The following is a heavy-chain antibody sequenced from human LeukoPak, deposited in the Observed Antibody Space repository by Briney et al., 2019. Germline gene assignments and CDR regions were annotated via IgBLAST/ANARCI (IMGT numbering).Heavy chain of an antibody. CDR1: GGSISSYY. D-gene: IGHD1-26*01. V-gene: IGHV4-4*07. CDR3: ARETDSGWFDP. CDR2: ITSSGTT. J-gene: IGHJ5*02. Sequence: PSETLSLTCTDSGGSISSYYWRWIRQPAGTGLEWISRITSSGTTNYNPSLKSRVTMSVDTSKTQFSLKLTSVTPAATPVYYCARETDSGWFDPWGQGTLVTVSS.